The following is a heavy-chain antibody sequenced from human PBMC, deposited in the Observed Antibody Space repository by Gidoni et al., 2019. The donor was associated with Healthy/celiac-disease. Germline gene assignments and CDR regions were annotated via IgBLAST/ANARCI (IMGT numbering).Heavy chain of an antibody. CDR2: IYYSGST. CDR1: GCSISSYY. J-gene: IGHJ6*02. D-gene: IGHD3-3*01. V-gene: IGHV4-59*01. CDR3: ARGRPGGTIFGGDV. Sequence: QVQLQESGPGLVKHSETLSLPCTVSGCSISSYYWRWFRPPPGKGMEWIGYIYYSGSTNYNPSIKSRGTISVDRSKTQFSLKLSVVTAADTAVYYCARGRPGGTIFGGDVWGQGTTVTVSS.